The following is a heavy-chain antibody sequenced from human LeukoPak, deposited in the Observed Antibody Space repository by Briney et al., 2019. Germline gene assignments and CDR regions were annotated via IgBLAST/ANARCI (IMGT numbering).Heavy chain of an antibody. Sequence: SETLSLTCTVSGGSISSGGYYWSWIRQHPGKGLEWIGYIYYSGSTYYNPSLKSRVTISVDTSKNQFSLKLSSVTAADTAVYYCARDRTTVATRWFDPWGQGTLVTVSS. CDR1: GGSISSGGYY. CDR2: IYYSGST. D-gene: IGHD4-11*01. J-gene: IGHJ5*02. V-gene: IGHV4-31*03. CDR3: ARDRTTVATRWFDP.